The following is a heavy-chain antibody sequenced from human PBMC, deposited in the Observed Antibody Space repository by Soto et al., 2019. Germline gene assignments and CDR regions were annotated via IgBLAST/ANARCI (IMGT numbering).Heavy chain of an antibody. J-gene: IGHJ4*02. CDR3: TRLVEQKSGYWDY. D-gene: IGHD1-26*01. V-gene: IGHV3-73*01. CDR2: IRTEPYSYAA. Sequence: GGSLRLSCAASGVTFSGPALRRVRQASGKGLEWVGLIRTEPYSYAAAYAASVKGRFTIFRDDSKNTAYLQMNSLKTEDTAVYYCTRLVEQKSGYWDYWGQGTLVTVSS. CDR1: GVTFSGPA.